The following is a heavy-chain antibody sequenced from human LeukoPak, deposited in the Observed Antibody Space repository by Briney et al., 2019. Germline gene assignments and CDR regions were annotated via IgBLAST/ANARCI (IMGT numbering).Heavy chain of an antibody. CDR1: GFTFRSHA. V-gene: IGHV3-23*01. CDR2: IYENGGTT. D-gene: IGHD3-3*01. CDR3: AKDQVLRFLEWTHYGMDV. Sequence: GGSLRLSCVGSGFTFRSHAMSWVRQAPEKGLEFVSGIYENGGTTYYADSVKGRFTISRDNSKNTLYLQMNSLRAEDTAVYYCAKDQVLRFLEWTHYGMDVWGQGTTVTVSS. J-gene: IGHJ6*02.